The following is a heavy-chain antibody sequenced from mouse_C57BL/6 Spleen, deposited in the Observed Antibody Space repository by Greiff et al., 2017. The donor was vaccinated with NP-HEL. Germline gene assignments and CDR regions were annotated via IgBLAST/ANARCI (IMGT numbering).Heavy chain of an antibody. CDR3: ARHYSHWNGEDYTMDY. Sequence: QVQLKESGPGLVAPSQSLSITCTVSGFSLTSYGVHWVRQPPGKGLEWLVVIWSDGSTTYNSALKSRLSISKDNSKSQVFLKMNSLQTDDTAMYYCARHYSHWNGEDYTMDYWGQGTSVTVSS. V-gene: IGHV2-6-1*01. CDR2: IWSDGST. CDR1: GFSLTSYG. J-gene: IGHJ4*01. D-gene: IGHD1-1*01.